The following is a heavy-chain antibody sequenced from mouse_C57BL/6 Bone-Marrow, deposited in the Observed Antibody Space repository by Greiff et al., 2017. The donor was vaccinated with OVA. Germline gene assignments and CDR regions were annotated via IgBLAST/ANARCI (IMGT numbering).Heavy chain of an antibody. D-gene: IGHD3-1*01. CDR3: TREFGDYWYFDV. CDR1: GFTFSSYA. V-gene: IGHV5-9-1*02. Sequence: EVMLVESGEGLVKPGGSLKLSCAASGFTFSSYAMSWVRQTPEKRLEWVAYISSGGDYIYYADTVKGRFTISRDNSSNTLYLQMSSLKTEDTAMYYSTREFGDYWYFDVWGTGTTVTVSS. J-gene: IGHJ1*03. CDR2: ISSGGDYI.